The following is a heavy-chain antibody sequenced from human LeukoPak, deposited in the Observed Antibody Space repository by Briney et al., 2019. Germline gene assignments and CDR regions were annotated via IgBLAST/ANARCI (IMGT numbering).Heavy chain of an antibody. J-gene: IGHJ4*02. V-gene: IGHV1-2*02. CDR1: GYTFTGYY. Sequence: ASVKVSCKTSGYTFTGYYIHWVRQAPGQGLEWMGWINPNTGGTNSAQKFEGRVTMTRDASIGTAYLELSSLRPDDTALYYCVRDEYQRLLFDFWGQGTLVTVSS. CDR3: VRDEYQRLLFDF. D-gene: IGHD2-2*01. CDR2: INPNTGGT.